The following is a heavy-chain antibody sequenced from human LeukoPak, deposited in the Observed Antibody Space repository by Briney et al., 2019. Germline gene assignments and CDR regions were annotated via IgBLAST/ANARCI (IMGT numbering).Heavy chain of an antibody. CDR2: IIPIFGTA. J-gene: IGHJ6*03. V-gene: IGHV1-69*05. D-gene: IGHD1-26*01. Sequence: SVKVSCKASGGTFSSYAISWVRQAPGQGLEWMGGIIPIFGTANYAQKFQGRVTITTDESTSTAYMELSSLRSEDTAVYYCASRDSGSYPYYYYYYMDVWGKGATVTVSS. CDR3: ASRDSGSYPYYYYYYMDV. CDR1: GGTFSSYA.